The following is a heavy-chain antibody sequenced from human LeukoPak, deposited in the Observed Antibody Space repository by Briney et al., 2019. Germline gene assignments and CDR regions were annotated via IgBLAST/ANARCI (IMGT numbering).Heavy chain of an antibody. J-gene: IGHJ4*02. V-gene: IGHV1-2*02. CDR1: GYTFTGYY. CDR3: ARGVYYGSGSYSDY. D-gene: IGHD3-10*01. Sequence: ASVKVSCKASGYTFTGYYMHWVRQVPGQGLEWMGWINPNSGGTNYAQKFQGRVTMTRDTSISTAYMELSRLRSDDTAVYYCARGVYYGSGSYSDYWGQGTLVTVSS. CDR2: INPNSGGT.